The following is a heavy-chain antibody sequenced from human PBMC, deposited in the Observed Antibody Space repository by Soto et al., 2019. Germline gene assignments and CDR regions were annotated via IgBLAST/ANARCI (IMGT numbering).Heavy chain of an antibody. D-gene: IGHD6-13*01. CDR2: INRDGSEK. V-gene: IGHV3-7*03. Sequence: GGSLRLSCAASGFTFSNFWMTWVRQAPGKGLEWVSSINRDGSEKYYVDSMKGQFTISRDNAKNTVYLQVNSLRAEDTGLYYCARGASSTSVRGFDCWGQGTLVTVSS. CDR3: ARGASSTSVRGFDC. CDR1: GFTFSNFW. J-gene: IGHJ4*02.